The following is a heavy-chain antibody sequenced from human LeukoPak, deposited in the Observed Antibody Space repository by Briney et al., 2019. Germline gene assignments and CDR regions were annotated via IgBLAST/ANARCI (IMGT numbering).Heavy chain of an antibody. CDR1: GFTFDDYA. Sequence: GGSLRLSCAASGFTFDDYAMHWVRQAPGKGLEWVSGISWNSGSIGYADSVKGRFTISRDNVKNSLFLQMNSLRAEDMALYYCAKDKYYYDSSGLFDYWGQGTLVTVSS. J-gene: IGHJ4*02. V-gene: IGHV3-9*03. CDR3: AKDKYYYDSSGLFDY. D-gene: IGHD3-22*01. CDR2: ISWNSGSI.